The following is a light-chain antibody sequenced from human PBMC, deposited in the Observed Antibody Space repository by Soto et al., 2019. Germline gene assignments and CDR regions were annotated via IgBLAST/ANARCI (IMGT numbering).Light chain of an antibody. CDR1: SSNIGNND. J-gene: IGLJ2*01. CDR3: GTWDSSLRGV. V-gene: IGLV1-51*01. Sequence: QSALTQPPSVSAAPGQKVTISCSGSSSNIGNNDVSWYQQFPGTAPKLLIYDNYKRPSGIPDRFSGSKSGTSATLGISGLQTWDEADYYCGTWDSSLRGVFGGGTKVTVL. CDR2: DNY.